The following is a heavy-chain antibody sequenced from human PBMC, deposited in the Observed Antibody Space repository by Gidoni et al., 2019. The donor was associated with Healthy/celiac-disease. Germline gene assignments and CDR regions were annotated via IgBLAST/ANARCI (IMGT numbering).Heavy chain of an antibody. CDR3: ARVAGAYSRTLGY. Sequence: QVQLQQWGAGLLKPSETLSLTCAVYGGSFSGYYWSWIRQPPGKGLEWIGEINHSGSTNYNPSLKSRVTISVDTSKNQFSLKLSSVTAADTAVYYCARVAGAYSRTLGYWGQGTLVTVSS. J-gene: IGHJ4*02. V-gene: IGHV4-34*01. CDR2: INHSGST. CDR1: GGSFSGYY. D-gene: IGHD2-15*01.